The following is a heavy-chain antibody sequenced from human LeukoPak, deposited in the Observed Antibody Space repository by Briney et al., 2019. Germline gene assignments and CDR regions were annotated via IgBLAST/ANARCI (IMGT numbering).Heavy chain of an antibody. J-gene: IGHJ6*03. V-gene: IGHV3-20*04. CDR3: AAQGLDCSGGSCYSGYYYYMDV. Sequence: GGSLRLSCAASGFTFSNYNMNWVRQAPGKGLEWVSGINWNGGSTGYADSVKGRFTISRDNAKNSLYLQMNSLRAEDTALYYCAAQGLDCSGGSCYSGYYYYMDVWGKGTTVTVSS. D-gene: IGHD2-15*01. CDR2: INWNGGST. CDR1: GFTFSNYN.